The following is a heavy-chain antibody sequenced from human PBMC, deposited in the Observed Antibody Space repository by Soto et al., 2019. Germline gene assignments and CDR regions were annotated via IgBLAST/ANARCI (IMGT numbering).Heavy chain of an antibody. D-gene: IGHD3-16*02. J-gene: IGHJ4*02. CDR1: GYTFTSYG. CDR2: ISAYNGNT. Sequence: ASVKVSCKASGYTFTSYGISWVRQAPGQGLEWMGWISAYNGNTNYAQKLQGRVTMTTDTSTSTAYTELRSLRSDDTAVYYCARDPVWGSYRSHFDYWGQGTLVTVSS. CDR3: ARDPVWGSYRSHFDY. V-gene: IGHV1-18*04.